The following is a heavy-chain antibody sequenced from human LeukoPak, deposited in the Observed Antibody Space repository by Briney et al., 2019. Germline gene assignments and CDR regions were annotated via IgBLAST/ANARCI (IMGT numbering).Heavy chain of an antibody. J-gene: IGHJ4*02. D-gene: IGHD6-19*01. V-gene: IGHV1-69*01. CDR2: IIPIFGTA. CDR3: ARDAGIAVAVNYFDY. CDR1: GGTFSSYA. Sequence: SVKVSCKASGGTFSSYAISWVRQAPGQGLEWMGGIIPIFGTANYAQKFQGRVTITADESTSTAYMELSSLRSEDTAVYYCARDAGIAVAVNYFDYWGQGTLVTVSS.